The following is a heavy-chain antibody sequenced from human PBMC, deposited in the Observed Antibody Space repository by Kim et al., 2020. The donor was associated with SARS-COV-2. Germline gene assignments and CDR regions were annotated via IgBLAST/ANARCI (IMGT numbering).Heavy chain of an antibody. V-gene: IGHV1-69*13. D-gene: IGHD2-15*01. CDR1: GGTFSSYA. Sequence: SVKVSCKASGGTFSSYAISWVRQAPGQGLEWMGGIIPIFGTANYAQKFQGRVTITADESTSTAYMELSSLRSEDTAVYYCARSLLPYYGMDVWGQGTTVTVSS. J-gene: IGHJ6*02. CDR3: ARSLLPYYGMDV. CDR2: IIPIFGTA.